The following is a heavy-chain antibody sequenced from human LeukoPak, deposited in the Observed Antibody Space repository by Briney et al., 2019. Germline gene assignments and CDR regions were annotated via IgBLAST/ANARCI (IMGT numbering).Heavy chain of an antibody. CDR3: AKEYGSGSYFVYNWFDP. J-gene: IGHJ5*02. CDR1: GFTFINYA. CDR2: ISGSGGST. V-gene: IGHV3-23*01. D-gene: IGHD3-10*01. Sequence: PGGSLRLSCAASGFTFINYAMTWVRQAPGKGLEWVSAISGSGGSTYYADSVKGRFTISRDNSKNTLYLQMNSLRAEDTAVYYCAKEYGSGSYFVYNWFDPWGQGTLVTVSS.